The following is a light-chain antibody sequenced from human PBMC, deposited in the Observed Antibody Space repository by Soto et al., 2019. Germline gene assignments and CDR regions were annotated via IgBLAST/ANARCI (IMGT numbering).Light chain of an antibody. J-gene: IGKJ1*01. Sequence: QLTQSPSSLSASVGDRVIITCRASQSVSTTLNWYQQKAGQAPKLLIYAASTLHSGVPSRFSGSGSGTEFTLTISSLQPEDFATYYCQQNAITPPWTFGQGTKVDVK. CDR3: QQNAITPPWT. CDR1: QSVSTT. V-gene: IGKV1-39*01. CDR2: AAS.